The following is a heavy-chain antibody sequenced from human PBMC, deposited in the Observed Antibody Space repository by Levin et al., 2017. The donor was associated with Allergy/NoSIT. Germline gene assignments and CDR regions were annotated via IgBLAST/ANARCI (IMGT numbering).Heavy chain of an antibody. CDR1: GFTFSDHY. D-gene: IGHD2-15*01. CDR3: ATASCSGGHCYNYYYYAMDV. Sequence: GESLKISCAGSGFTFSDHYMDWVRQAPGKGLEWVGRTRNKVNSYTTEYAASVKGRFTISRDDSSLYLQMNNLKAEDTAVYYCATASCSGGHCYNYYYYAMDVWGQGTTVTVSS. J-gene: IGHJ6*02. V-gene: IGHV3-72*01. CDR2: TRNKVNSYTT.